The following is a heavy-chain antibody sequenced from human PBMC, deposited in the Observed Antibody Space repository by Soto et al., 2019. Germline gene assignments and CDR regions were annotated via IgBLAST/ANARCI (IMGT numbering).Heavy chain of an antibody. CDR1: GGALTSYP. CDR2: IDPMFDTS. D-gene: IGHD2-21*01. V-gene: IGHV1-69*01. J-gene: IGHJ5*02. Sequence: QVRLEQSGPEVKKPGSSVRVSCQASGGALTSYPIHWVRQAPGQGLEWMGVIDPMFDTSNLAEKFKARVIVTADAAMKTVYLDLTGLRSDDTAVYFCATYPRPYNWVDLWGRGTLLTVSS. CDR3: ATYPRPYNWVDL.